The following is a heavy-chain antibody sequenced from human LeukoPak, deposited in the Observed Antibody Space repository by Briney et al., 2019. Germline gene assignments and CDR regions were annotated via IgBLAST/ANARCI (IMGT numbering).Heavy chain of an antibody. CDR1: GFTVSSNY. V-gene: IGHV3-66*01. J-gene: IGHJ4*02. Sequence: GGSLRLSCVVSGFTVSSNYMSWVRQAPGKGLEWVSVIYNGGSTYYADSVKGRFTISRDNSKNTLYLQMNSLRAEDTAVYYCARDPAPPHSSGWYGIWGQGTLVTVSS. CDR2: IYNGGST. D-gene: IGHD6-19*01. CDR3: ARDPAPPHSSGWYGI.